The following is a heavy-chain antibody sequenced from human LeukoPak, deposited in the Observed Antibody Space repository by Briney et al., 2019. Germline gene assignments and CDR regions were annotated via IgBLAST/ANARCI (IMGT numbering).Heavy chain of an antibody. D-gene: IGHD2-2*01. CDR3: AREGHCSSTSCYHYYYGMDV. CDR2: ISAYNGNT. J-gene: IGHJ6*02. CDR1: GYTFTSYG. V-gene: IGHV1-18*01. Sequence: ASVKVSCKASGYTFTSYGISWVRQAPGQGLEWMGWISAYNGNTNYAQKLQGRVTMTTDTSTSTAYMELRSLRSDDTAVYYCAREGHCSSTSCYHYYYGMDVWGQGTTVTVSS.